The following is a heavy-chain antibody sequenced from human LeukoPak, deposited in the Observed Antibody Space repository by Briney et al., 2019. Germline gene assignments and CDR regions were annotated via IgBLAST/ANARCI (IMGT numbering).Heavy chain of an antibody. CDR3: ARDSSDAYNPEPGY. D-gene: IGHD5-24*01. CDR1: GFTVSSNY. CDR2: ISGMSSTI. V-gene: IGHV3-48*02. J-gene: IGHJ4*02. Sequence: PGGSLRLSCAASGFTVSSNYMNWVRQAPGKGLEWVSFISGMSSTIYYADSVKGRFTISRDNAKNSVYLQMNSLRDEDTAVYYCARDSSDAYNPEPGYWGQGTLVTVSS.